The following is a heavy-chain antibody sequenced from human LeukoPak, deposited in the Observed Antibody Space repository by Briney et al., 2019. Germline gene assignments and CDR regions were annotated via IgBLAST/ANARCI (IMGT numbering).Heavy chain of an antibody. D-gene: IGHD2-21*02. CDR3: ARDQGGYYYFDY. J-gene: IGHJ4*02. Sequence: SETLSLTCAVYGGSFSGYYWSWIRQPPGKGLEWIGYIYYSGSTNYNPSLKSRVTISVDTSKNQFSLKLSSVTAADTAVYYCARDQGGYYYFDYWGQGTLVTVSS. CDR2: IYYSGST. CDR1: GGSFSGYY. V-gene: IGHV4-59*01.